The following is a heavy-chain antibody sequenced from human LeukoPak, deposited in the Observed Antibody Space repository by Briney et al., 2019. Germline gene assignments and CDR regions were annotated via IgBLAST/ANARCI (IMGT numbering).Heavy chain of an antibody. V-gene: IGHV4-39*01. Sequence: AETLSLTCTVSGGSISSSSYYWGWIRQPPGKGLEWFGSIYYSGSTYYNPSLKSRVTISVDTSKNQFSLKLSSLTAADTAVYYCARLGAFGGVIVSTSSADNAFDIWGQGKMATVSS. CDR1: GGSISSSSYY. J-gene: IGHJ3*02. D-gene: IGHD3-16*02. CDR3: ARLGAFGGVIVSTSSADNAFDI. CDR2: IYYSGST.